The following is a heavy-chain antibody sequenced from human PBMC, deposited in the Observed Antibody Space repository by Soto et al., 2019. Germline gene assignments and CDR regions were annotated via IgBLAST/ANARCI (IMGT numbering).Heavy chain of an antibody. J-gene: IGHJ4*02. D-gene: IGHD6-13*01. CDR2: ITGSGSAT. CDR3: AKEGSVTAALDY. V-gene: IGHV3-23*01. CDR1: GFAFSHYA. Sequence: GGSLRLSCAASGFAFSHYAMNWVRQAPGKGLEWVSGITGSGSATFYADSVKGRLAISRDNSKNTLYLQMNSLRAEDTAVYFCAKEGSVTAALDYWGRGTLVTVS.